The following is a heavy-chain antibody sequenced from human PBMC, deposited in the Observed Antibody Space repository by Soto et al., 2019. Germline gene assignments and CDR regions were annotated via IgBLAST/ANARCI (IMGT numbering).Heavy chain of an antibody. CDR3: ARGKAARGYNCFDP. V-gene: IGHV1-2*02. CDR2: INPNSGGT. D-gene: IGHD6-6*01. Sequence: ASVKVSCKASGYTFTGYYMHWVRQAPGQGLEWMGWINPNSGGTNYAQKFQGRVTMTRDTSISTAYMELSGLRSDDTAVYYCARGKAARGYNCFDPWGQGTLVTVSS. CDR1: GYTFTGYY. J-gene: IGHJ5*02.